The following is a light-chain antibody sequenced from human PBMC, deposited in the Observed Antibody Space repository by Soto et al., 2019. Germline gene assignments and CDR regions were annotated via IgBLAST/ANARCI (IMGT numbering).Light chain of an antibody. CDR2: DAS. CDR1: QNISVW. V-gene: IGKV1-5*01. CDR3: QQYDSSSPT. Sequence: DIQMTQSPSTLSASVGDGVTITCRASQNISVWLAWYQQRPGKAPKFLMYDASSLETGVPSRFSGSGSATEFTLTLRSLQPDDSAPYYCQQYDSSSPTFGQGTKLEIK. J-gene: IGKJ2*01.